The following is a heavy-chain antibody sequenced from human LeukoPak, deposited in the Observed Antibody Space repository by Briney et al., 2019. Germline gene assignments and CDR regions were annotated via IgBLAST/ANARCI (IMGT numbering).Heavy chain of an antibody. CDR3: ARFRGVEASSLLDF. D-gene: IGHD3-10*01. J-gene: IGHJ4*02. Sequence: SETLSLTCTVSGDSISTYNYYWGWIRQPPGKGPEWFGIIHFSGTTYYNPSLQSRVSISVDTSQNQFSLRLTSVTAADTAVYYCARFRGVEASSLLDFWGQGTLVTVSS. CDR1: GDSISTYNYY. V-gene: IGHV4-39*01. CDR2: IHFSGTT.